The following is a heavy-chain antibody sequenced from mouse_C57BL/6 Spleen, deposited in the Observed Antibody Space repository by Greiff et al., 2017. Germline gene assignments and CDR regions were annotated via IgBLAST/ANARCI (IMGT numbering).Heavy chain of an antibody. Sequence: EVKLQESGPGLVKPSQSLSLTCSVTGYSITSGYYWNWIRQFPGNKLEWMGYISYDGSNNYNPSLKNRISITRDTSKNQFLLKLNSVTTEDTATYYCARGGLRLAMDYWGQGTSVTVSS. J-gene: IGHJ4*01. D-gene: IGHD2-4*01. CDR2: ISYDGSN. CDR1: GYSITSGYY. CDR3: ARGGLRLAMDY. V-gene: IGHV3-6*01.